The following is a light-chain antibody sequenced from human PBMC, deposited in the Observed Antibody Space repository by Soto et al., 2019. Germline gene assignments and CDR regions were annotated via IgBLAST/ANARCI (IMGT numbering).Light chain of an antibody. J-gene: IGLJ1*01. CDR1: SSNIGAGYD. V-gene: IGLV1-40*01. Sequence: QSVLTQPPSVSGAPGQRVTISCTGSSSNIGAGYDVHWYQQLPGTAPKLLIYGNSNRPSGVPDRFSGSKSGTSASLAITGLQAEDEADYYRQSYDSSYNYVFGTGTKLTVL. CDR2: GNS. CDR3: QSYDSSYNYV.